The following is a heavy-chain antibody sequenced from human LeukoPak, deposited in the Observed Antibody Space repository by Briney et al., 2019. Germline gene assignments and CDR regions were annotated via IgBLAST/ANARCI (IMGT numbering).Heavy chain of an antibody. Sequence: SETLSLTCTVSGGSISSYYWSWIRQPPGKGLEWIGYIYYSGSTNYNPSLKSRLTISIDTSKNQFSLKLSSVTAADAAVYYCARHSGAGTGFVYWGQGTLVTVSS. CDR2: IYYSGST. V-gene: IGHV4-59*08. J-gene: IGHJ4*02. CDR1: GGSISSYY. D-gene: IGHD6-19*01. CDR3: ARHSGAGTGFVY.